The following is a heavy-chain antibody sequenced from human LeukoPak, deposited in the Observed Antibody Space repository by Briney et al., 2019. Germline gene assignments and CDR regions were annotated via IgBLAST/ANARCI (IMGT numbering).Heavy chain of an antibody. J-gene: IGHJ4*02. V-gene: IGHV4-4*07. D-gene: IGHD3-22*01. CDR1: GVSISSYY. CDR3: ARDRYYYDSSGYLFDY. CDR2: IHSSGST. Sequence: SETLSLTCAVSGVSISSYYWSWIRQPAGKGLEWIGRIHSSGSTNYNPSLKSRVTMSVDTSKNQFSLKLSSVTAADTAVYYCARDRYYYDSSGYLFDYWGQGTLVTVSS.